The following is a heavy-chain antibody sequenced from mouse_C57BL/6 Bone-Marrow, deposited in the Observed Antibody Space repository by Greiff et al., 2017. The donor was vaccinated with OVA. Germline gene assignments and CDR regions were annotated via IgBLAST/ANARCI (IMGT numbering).Heavy chain of an antibody. Sequence: QVQLQQPGAELVRPGSSVKLSCKASGYTFTSYWMHWVKQRPIQGLEWIGNIDPSDSETHYNQKFKDKATLTVDKSSSTAYMQLSSLTSEDSAVYYCARSGAYYSNPYWYFDVWGTGTTVTVSS. J-gene: IGHJ1*03. CDR1: GYTFTSYW. CDR3: ARSGAYYSNPYWYFDV. D-gene: IGHD2-5*01. CDR2: IDPSDSET. V-gene: IGHV1-52*01.